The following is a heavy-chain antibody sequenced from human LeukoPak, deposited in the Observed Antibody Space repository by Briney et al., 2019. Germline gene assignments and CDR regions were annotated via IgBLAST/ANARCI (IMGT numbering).Heavy chain of an antibody. Sequence: SETLSLTCTVSGGSISSSSYYWGWIRQPPGKGLEWIGSIHYSGSTYYNPSLKSRVTISVDTSKNQFSLKLSSVTAADTAVYYCARAAPPAVGNFDYWGQGTLVTVSS. CDR2: IHYSGST. CDR1: GGSISSSSYY. V-gene: IGHV4-39*01. J-gene: IGHJ4*02. D-gene: IGHD2-15*01. CDR3: ARAAPPAVGNFDY.